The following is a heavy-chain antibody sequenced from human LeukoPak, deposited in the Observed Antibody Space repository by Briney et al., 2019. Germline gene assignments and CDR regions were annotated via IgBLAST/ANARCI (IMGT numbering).Heavy chain of an antibody. D-gene: IGHD3-10*01. CDR2: VYSGGST. CDR3: ARDTYGSGSYYY. J-gene: IGHJ4*02. V-gene: IGHV3-53*01. Sequence: GGSLRLSCSASGFTVSTSYMTWVRQAPGKGLEWVSLVYSGGSTSYADSVKGRFTISRDNSKNTLYLQMDSLRAEDTAVYYCARDTYGSGSYYYWGQGTLVTVSS. CDR1: GFTVSTSY.